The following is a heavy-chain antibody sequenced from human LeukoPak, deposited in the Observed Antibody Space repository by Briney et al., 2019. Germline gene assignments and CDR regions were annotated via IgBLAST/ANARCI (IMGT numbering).Heavy chain of an antibody. D-gene: IGHD2-2*02. CDR3: AKGSNCSSTSCYKYFQH. Sequence: PGGSLRLSCAASGFTFSSYAMSWVRQAPGKGLEWVSAISGSGGSTYYADSVKGRFTISRDNSKNTLYLQMNSLRAEDTAVYYCAKGSNCSSTSCYKYFQHWGQGTLVTVSS. CDR1: GFTFSSYA. V-gene: IGHV3-23*01. CDR2: ISGSGGST. J-gene: IGHJ1*01.